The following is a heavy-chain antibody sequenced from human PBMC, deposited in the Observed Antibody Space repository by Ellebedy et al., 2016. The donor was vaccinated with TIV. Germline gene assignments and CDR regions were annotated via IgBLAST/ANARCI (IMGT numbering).Heavy chain of an antibody. D-gene: IGHD2-2*01. CDR1: GGSIRSYY. CDR3: ARLSPAAIGGGMDV. J-gene: IGHJ6*02. Sequence: MPSETLSLTCTVSGGSIRSYYWSRIRQPAGKGLEWIGRIYTSGSTNYNPSLKSRVTMSVDTSKNQFSLRLTSVTAADTAVYYCARLSPAAIGGGMDVWGRGTTVTVSS. V-gene: IGHV4-4*07. CDR2: IYTSGST.